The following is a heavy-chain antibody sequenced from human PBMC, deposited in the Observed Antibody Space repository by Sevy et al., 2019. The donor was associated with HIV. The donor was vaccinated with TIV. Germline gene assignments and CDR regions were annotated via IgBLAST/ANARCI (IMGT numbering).Heavy chain of an antibody. J-gene: IGHJ4*02. V-gene: IGHV3-23*01. CDR3: VREGCTKPHDY. D-gene: IGHD2-8*01. CDR1: GFTFSKYS. Sequence: GGSLRLSCAASGFTFSKYSMSWIRQTPGKGLEWVSTFSFGCGKINYADSVKGRFTISRVDSRNTFYLQMNSLRAEDTAIYYCVREGCTKPHDYWGQGTVVTVSS. CDR2: FSFGCGKI.